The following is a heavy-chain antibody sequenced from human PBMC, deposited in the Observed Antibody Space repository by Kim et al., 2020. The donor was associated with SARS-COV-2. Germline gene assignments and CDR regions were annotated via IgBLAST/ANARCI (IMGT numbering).Heavy chain of an antibody. V-gene: IGHV4-34*01. Sequence: TPSLKSRVTISVDTSKNQFSLKLSSVTAADTAVYYCARGVLIAANYGMDVWGQGTTVTVSS. J-gene: IGHJ6*02. D-gene: IGHD6-13*01. CDR3: ARGVLIAANYGMDV.